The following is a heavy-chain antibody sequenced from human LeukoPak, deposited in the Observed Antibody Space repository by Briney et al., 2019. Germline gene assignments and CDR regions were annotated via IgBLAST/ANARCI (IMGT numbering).Heavy chain of an antibody. D-gene: IGHD6-13*01. CDR3: ARRQQLVRPYYYYYYMDV. V-gene: IGHV1-8*01. J-gene: IGHJ6*03. CDR2: MNPNSGNT. CDR1: GYTFTSYD. Sequence: GASVKVSCKASGYTFTSYDFNWVRQATGQGLEWIGWMNPNSGNTGYAQKFQGRVTMTRNTSISTAYMELSSLRSEDTAVYYCARRQQLVRPYYYYYYMDVWGKGTTVTVSS.